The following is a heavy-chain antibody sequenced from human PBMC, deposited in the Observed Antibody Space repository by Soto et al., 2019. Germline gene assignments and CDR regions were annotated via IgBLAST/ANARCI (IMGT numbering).Heavy chain of an antibody. V-gene: IGHV3-53*01. CDR2: IYSGGST. D-gene: IGHD3-3*01. Sequence: GGSLRLSCAASGFTVSSNYMSWVRQAPGKGLEWVSVIYSGGSTYYADSVKGRFTISRDNSKNTLYLQMNSLRAEDTAVYYCTTEDDTIFGVVIKRAFDYWGQGTLVTVSS. CDR3: TTEDDTIFGVVIKRAFDY. J-gene: IGHJ4*02. CDR1: GFTVSSNY.